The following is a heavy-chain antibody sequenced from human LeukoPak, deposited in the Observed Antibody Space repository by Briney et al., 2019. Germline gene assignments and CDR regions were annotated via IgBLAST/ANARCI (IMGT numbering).Heavy chain of an antibody. CDR2: IYYSGST. J-gene: IGHJ3*02. V-gene: IGHV4-31*03. Sequence: SETLSLTCSVSGGSISSGGHYWSWIRQHPGKGLEWIGYIYYSGSTYYNPSLKSRVALSVDTSKNQFSLKLSSLTAADTAVYYCAKSREEIRGLDAFDIWGQGTMVTVSS. CDR3: AKSREEIRGLDAFDI. D-gene: IGHD5-24*01. CDR1: GGSISSGGHY.